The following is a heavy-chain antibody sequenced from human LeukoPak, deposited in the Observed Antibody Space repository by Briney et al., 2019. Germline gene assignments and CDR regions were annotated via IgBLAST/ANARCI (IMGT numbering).Heavy chain of an antibody. CDR1: GFTFSSYW. J-gene: IGHJ4*02. V-gene: IGHV3-7*04. CDR2: IKQDGSQK. CDR3: ATDTTAPLTTSLGYFTY. Sequence: GGSLRLSCAASGFTFSSYWMLWVRQAPGKGLEWVANIKQDGSQKYYVDSVKGRFTISRDNAKNSLDLQMNSLRGDDTAVYYCATDTTAPLTTSLGYFTYWGQGTLVTVSS. D-gene: IGHD4-17*01.